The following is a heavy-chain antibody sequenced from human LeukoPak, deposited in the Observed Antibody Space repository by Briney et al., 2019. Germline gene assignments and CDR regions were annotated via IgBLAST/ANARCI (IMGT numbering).Heavy chain of an antibody. J-gene: IGHJ6*02. CDR2: MNPNSGNT. CDR3: ARGRGWPQDYYYYGMDV. Sequence: ASVKVSCKASGYTFTSYDINWVRQATGQGLEWMGWMNPNSGNTGYAQKFQGRVTMTRNTSISTAYTELSSLRSEDTAVYYCARGRGWPQDYYYYGMDVWGQGTTVTVSS. D-gene: IGHD6-19*01. V-gene: IGHV1-8*01. CDR1: GYTFTSYD.